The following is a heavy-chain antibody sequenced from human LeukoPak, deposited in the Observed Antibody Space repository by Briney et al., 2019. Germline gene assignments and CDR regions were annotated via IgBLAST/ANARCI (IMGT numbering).Heavy chain of an antibody. Sequence: GGSLRLSCAASGFTFSSYSMNWVRQAPGKGLEWVGFIRSRPYGGTTEYAASVKGRFTISRDDSNSTAYLQMNSLKTEDTAVYYCTKWGVPYGCSSTNCYSGSPDYWGQGTLVTVSS. CDR1: GFTFSSYS. V-gene: IGHV3-49*04. CDR2: IRSRPYGGTT. CDR3: TKWGVPYGCSSTNCYSGSPDY. J-gene: IGHJ4*02. D-gene: IGHD2-2*02.